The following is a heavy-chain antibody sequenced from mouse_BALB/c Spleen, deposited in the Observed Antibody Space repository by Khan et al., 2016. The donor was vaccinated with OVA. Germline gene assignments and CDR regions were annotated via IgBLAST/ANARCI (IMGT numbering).Heavy chain of an antibody. Sequence: EVQLVESGGDLVEPGGSLELSCAASGFTFSTYGMSWVRQTPDKRLEWVATISTGGHYTYYPDRVRGRFTISRDNAKNTLYLQMTSLKSEDTAMFYWARLAYTSVSEGLAYWGQGTLVTVSA. CDR3: ARLAYTSVSEGLAY. CDR2: ISTGGHYT. J-gene: IGHJ3*01. CDR1: GFTFSTYG. V-gene: IGHV5-6*01.